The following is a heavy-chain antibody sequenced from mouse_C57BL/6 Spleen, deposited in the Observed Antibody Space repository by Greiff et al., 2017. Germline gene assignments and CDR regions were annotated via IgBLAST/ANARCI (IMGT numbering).Heavy chain of an antibody. CDR3: TTEEVTTVSSSKAWFAY. D-gene: IGHD1-1*01. CDR1: GFNINDYC. V-gene: IGHV14-1*01. J-gene: IGHJ3*01. Sequence: EVQLQESGAELVRPGASVKLSCTASGFNINDYCMHWVKQRPEQGLEWIGRIDPEDGDTEYAPKFQGKATMTADTSSNTAYLQLSSLTSEDTAVYYCTTEEVTTVSSSKAWFAYWGQGTLVTVSA. CDR2: IDPEDGDT.